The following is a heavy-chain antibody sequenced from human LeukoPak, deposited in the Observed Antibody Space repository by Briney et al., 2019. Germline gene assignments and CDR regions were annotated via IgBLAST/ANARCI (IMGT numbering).Heavy chain of an antibody. CDR2: ISSSGSTI. CDR3: AGRYYYGSGSYYSFDY. J-gene: IGHJ4*02. Sequence: GGSLRLSCAASGFTFSSYEMNWVRQAPGKGLEWVSYISSSGSTIYYADSVKGRFTISRDNAKNSLYLQMNSLRAEDTAVYYCAGRYYYGSGSYYSFDYWGQGTLVTVSS. D-gene: IGHD3-10*01. CDR1: GFTFSSYE. V-gene: IGHV3-48*03.